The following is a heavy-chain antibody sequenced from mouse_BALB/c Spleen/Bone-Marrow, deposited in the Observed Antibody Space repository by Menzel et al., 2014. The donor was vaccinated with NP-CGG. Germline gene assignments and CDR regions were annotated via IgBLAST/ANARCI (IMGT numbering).Heavy chain of an antibody. CDR3: ARDREDLGLRLMDY. Sequence: EVQLVESGGGLVKPGGSLKLSCAASGFTFSDYYMCWVRQTPEMRLEWVATISDGGSYTYYPDSVKGRFTISRDNAKNDLYLQMSSLKSEDTAMYYYARDREDLGLRLMDYWGQGTPVTVSS. CDR2: ISDGGSYT. V-gene: IGHV5-4*02. CDR1: GFTFSDYY. D-gene: IGHD2-4*01. J-gene: IGHJ4*01.